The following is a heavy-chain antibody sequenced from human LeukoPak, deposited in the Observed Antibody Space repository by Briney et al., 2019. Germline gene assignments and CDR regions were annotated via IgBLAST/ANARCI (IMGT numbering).Heavy chain of an antibody. V-gene: IGHV1-2*02. J-gene: IGHJ4*02. D-gene: IGHD2-2*01. CDR3: ARDLRLRHVVVGNLQDY. CDR1: GYTFTGYY. CDR2: INPNSGGT. Sequence: ASVKVSCKASGYTFTGYYIHWVRQAPGEGVEWMGWINPNSGGTNYAQKFQGKVTMTRDTSISTAYMELSRLRSDDTAVYYCARDLRLRHVVVGNLQDYGGQGTLVTVSA.